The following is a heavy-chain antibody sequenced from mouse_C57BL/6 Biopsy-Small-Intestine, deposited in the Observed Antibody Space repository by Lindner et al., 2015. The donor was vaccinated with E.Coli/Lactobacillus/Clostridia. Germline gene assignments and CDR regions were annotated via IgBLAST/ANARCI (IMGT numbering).Heavy chain of an antibody. Sequence: VQLQESGPGMVKPSQSLSLTCTVTGYSITRGYDWHWIRHFPGNKLEWMGYISYSGSTNYNPSLKSRISITHDTSKNHFFLKLNSVTTEDTATYYCAREGDPNYFDYWGQGTTLTVSS. V-gene: IGHV3-1*01. CDR1: GYSITRGYD. CDR3: AREGDPNYFDY. J-gene: IGHJ2*01. CDR2: ISYSGST.